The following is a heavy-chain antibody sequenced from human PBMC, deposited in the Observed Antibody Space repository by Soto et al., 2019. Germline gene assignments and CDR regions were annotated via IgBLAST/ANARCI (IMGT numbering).Heavy chain of an antibody. CDR2: ISWHSGSI. D-gene: IGHD5-18*01. J-gene: IGHJ4*02. CDR3: AKAVGSYGNFDY. V-gene: IGHV3-9*01. CDR1: GFTFDDYA. Sequence: EVQLVESGGGLVQPGRSLRLSCAASGFTFDDYAMHWVRQATGKGLEWVSRISWHSGSIGYADSVKGRFTISRDNAKNSLYLQMNSLRAEDTALYYCAKAVGSYGNFDYWGQGTLATVSS.